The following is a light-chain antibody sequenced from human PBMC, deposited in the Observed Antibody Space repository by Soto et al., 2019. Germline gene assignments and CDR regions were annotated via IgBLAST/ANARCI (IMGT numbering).Light chain of an antibody. J-gene: IGKJ4*01. V-gene: IGKV3-15*01. CDR1: QSVSSN. Sequence: EIVMTQSPATLSLSPVERATLSCRASQSVSSNLAWYQQKPGQAPRPLIYGASTRATGIPARFSGSESGTDFTLTISSLQPEDFATYYCQQSYRLPLSFGGGTKV. CDR3: QQSYRLPLS. CDR2: GAS.